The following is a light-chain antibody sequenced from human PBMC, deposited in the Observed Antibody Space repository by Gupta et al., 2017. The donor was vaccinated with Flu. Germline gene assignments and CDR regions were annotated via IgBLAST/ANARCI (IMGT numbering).Light chain of an antibody. J-gene: IGLJ3*02. CDR2: QDS. V-gene: IGLV3-1*01. Sequence: TGKTASITCSGDRLGDKYVCWYQQTPAQSPVLVIYQDSKRPSGIPERFSDSNSGTTATLTIGGTQAMDEADYYCQAWDSSTWVFGGGTKLTVL. CDR3: QAWDSSTWV. CDR1: RLGDKY.